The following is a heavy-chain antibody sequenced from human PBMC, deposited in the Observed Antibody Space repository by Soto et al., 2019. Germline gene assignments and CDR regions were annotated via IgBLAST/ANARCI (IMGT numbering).Heavy chain of an antibody. CDR1: GFSLTTEKVA. Sequence: QITLKESGPTLVKPTETLTLTCTFSGFSLTTEKVAVGWIRQPPGKALGWLALIYWDDDKYYSSSLKTRLTITKDTSKNQVVLTMANMDPLDTATYYCARRPQGAYFRCFDAWGQGTLVTVS. V-gene: IGHV2-5*02. CDR3: ARRPQGAYFRCFDA. CDR2: IYWDDDK. J-gene: IGHJ5*02. D-gene: IGHD1-26*01.